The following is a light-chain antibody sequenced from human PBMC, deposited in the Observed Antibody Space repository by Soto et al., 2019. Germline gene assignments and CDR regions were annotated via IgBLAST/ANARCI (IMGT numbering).Light chain of an antibody. CDR3: SSYTSSSTLEI. CDR1: SSDVGGYNY. Sequence: QSALTQPASVSGSPGQSITISCTGTSSDVGGYNYVSWYQQHPGKAPKLMIYDVSNRPSGVSNRFSGSKSGNTASLTISGLQAEDEVDYYCSSYTSSSTLEIFGGGARLTVL. CDR2: DVS. J-gene: IGLJ2*01. V-gene: IGLV2-14*01.